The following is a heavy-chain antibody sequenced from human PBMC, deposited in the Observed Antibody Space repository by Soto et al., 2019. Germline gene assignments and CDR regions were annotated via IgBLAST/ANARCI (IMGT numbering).Heavy chain of an antibody. Sequence: GGSLRLSCAASGFTVSSKYMSWVRQAPGKGLEWVSLIQSGGPTYYADSVKGRFTISRDTSENTLHLQMDSLRAEDTAVYYCARVDRWYVVPAAKYYYMDVWGKGTTVTVSS. CDR1: GFTVSSKY. V-gene: IGHV3-66*01. CDR2: IQSGGPT. D-gene: IGHD2-2*01. CDR3: ARVDRWYVVPAAKYYYMDV. J-gene: IGHJ6*03.